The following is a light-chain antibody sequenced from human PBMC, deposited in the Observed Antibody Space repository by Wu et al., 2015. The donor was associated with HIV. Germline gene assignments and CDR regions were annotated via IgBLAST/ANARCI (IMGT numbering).Light chain of an antibody. Sequence: DIQMTQSPSTLSASLGDRVTITCRANQNIYSWLAWYQQKPGKAPKVLISKASTLESGVPSRFSGSGSGTEYTLTISNLQPDDFATYYCQQYHIFWTFGQGTKVEMK. CDR1: QNIYSW. CDR2: KAS. V-gene: IGKV1-5*03. J-gene: IGKJ1*01. CDR3: QQYHIFWT.